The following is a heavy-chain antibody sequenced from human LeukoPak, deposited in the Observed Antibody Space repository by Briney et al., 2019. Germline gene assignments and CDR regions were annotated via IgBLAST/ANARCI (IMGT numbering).Heavy chain of an antibody. V-gene: IGHV3-48*03. CDR3: AKGGSYYYDSSGYYLTG. J-gene: IGHJ4*02. CDR1: GFTLSASD. D-gene: IGHD3-22*01. Sequence: GGSLRLSCAASGFTLSASDMNWVRQAPGKGLEWVSYISGSGISIYYTDSVKGRFTISRDNAKNSLYLQMNSLRAEDTAVYYCAKGGSYYYDSSGYYLTGWGQGTLVTVSS. CDR2: ISGSGISI.